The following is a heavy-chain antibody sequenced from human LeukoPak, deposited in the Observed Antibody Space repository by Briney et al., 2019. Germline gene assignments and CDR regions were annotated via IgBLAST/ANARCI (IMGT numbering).Heavy chain of an antibody. Sequence: GGSLRLSCAASGFTFSSYWMHWVRQAPGKGLVWVSRINSDGSSTSYADSVKGRFTISRDNARNSLYLQMNSLRAEDTAVYYCASEGASKLSHAFDIWGQGTMVTVSS. V-gene: IGHV3-74*01. J-gene: IGHJ3*02. CDR1: GFTFSSYW. CDR2: INSDGSST. CDR3: ASEGASKLSHAFDI. D-gene: IGHD3-16*01.